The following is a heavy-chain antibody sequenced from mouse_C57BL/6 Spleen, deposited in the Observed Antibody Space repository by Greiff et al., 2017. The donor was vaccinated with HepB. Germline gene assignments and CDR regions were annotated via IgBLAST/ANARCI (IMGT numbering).Heavy chain of an antibody. D-gene: IGHD2-1*01. CDR3: AREGYGNCFDY. J-gene: IGHJ2*01. CDR2: IYPGDGDT. CDR1: GYAFSSYW. Sequence: QVQLQQSGAELVKPGASVKISCKASGYAFSSYWMNWVKQRPGKGLEWIGQIYPGDGDTNYNGKFKGKATLTADKSSSTAYMQLSSLTSEDSAVYFCAREGYGNCFDYWGQGTTLTVSS. V-gene: IGHV1-80*01.